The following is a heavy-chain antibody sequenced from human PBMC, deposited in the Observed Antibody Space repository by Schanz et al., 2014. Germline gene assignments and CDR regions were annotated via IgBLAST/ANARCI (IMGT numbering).Heavy chain of an antibody. CDR2: ITNKPNNDNT. CDR3: VRLDVHDY. CDR1: GFTFSDHS. V-gene: IGHV3-72*01. J-gene: IGHJ4*02. Sequence: EVQLVESGGGMVQPGGSLRLSCAASGFTFSDHSMDWLRQAPGKGLAWVVLITNKPNNDNTEYPASVKGRFTISRDDSRNSLYLQMSSLKTEDTAVYYCVRLDVHDYWGQGTLVTVSA.